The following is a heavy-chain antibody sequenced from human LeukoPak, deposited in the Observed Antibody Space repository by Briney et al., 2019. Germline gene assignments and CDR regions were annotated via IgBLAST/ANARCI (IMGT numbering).Heavy chain of an antibody. J-gene: IGHJ4*02. CDR1: GGSISSYY. CDR2: IYSNGNT. Sequence: SETLSLTCTVSGGSISSYYWTWIRQPAGKGLEWIGRIYSNGNTNYNPSLKSRVTMSVDTSKNQFSLKLSSVTAADTAVYYCARHLTDDCYFDYWGQGTLVTVSS. CDR3: ARHLTDDCYFDY. D-gene: IGHD2-21*02. V-gene: IGHV4-4*07.